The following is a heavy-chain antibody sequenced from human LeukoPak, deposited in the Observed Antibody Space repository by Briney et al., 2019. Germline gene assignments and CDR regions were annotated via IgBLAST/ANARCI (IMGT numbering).Heavy chain of an antibody. D-gene: IGHD3-3*01. CDR2: IYTSGST. CDR1: GGSISSYY. CDR3: AGLYYDFWSGYYGGGTYFDY. V-gene: IGHV4-4*07. Sequence: PSETLSLTCTVSGGSISSYYWSWIRQPAGKRLEWIGRIYTSGSTNYNPSLKSRVTISVDTSKNQFSLKLSSVTAADTAVYYCAGLYYDFWSGYYGGGTYFDYWGQGTLVTVSS. J-gene: IGHJ4*02.